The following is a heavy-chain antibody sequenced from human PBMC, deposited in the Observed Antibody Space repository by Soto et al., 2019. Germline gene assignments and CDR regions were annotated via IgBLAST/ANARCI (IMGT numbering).Heavy chain of an antibody. CDR2: ISGSGGST. D-gene: IGHD1-7*01. CDR1: GFTFSSYA. J-gene: IGHJ3*02. Sequence: EVQLLESGGGLVHPGGSLRLSCAASGFTFSSYAMRWVRQAPGKGLEWVSAISGSGGSTYYADSVKGRFTISRDNSKNTLYLQMNSLRAEDTAIYYCAKDLQYNWNYVNAFDIWGQGTMVTVSS. CDR3: AKDLQYNWNYVNAFDI. V-gene: IGHV3-23*01.